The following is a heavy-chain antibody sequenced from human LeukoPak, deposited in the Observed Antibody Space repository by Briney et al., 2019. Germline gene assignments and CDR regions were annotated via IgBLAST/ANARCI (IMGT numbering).Heavy chain of an antibody. J-gene: IGHJ6*02. CDR1: GGSFSGYY. CDR3: ARVLVISNYYYYYGMDV. V-gene: IGHV4-34*01. Sequence: PSETLSLTCAVYGGSFSGYYWSWIRQPPGKGLEWIGEINHSGSTNYNPSLKSRVTISVDTSKNQFSLKLSSVTAADTAVYYCARVLVISNYYYYYGMDVWGRGTTVTVSS. CDR2: INHSGST. D-gene: IGHD3-9*01.